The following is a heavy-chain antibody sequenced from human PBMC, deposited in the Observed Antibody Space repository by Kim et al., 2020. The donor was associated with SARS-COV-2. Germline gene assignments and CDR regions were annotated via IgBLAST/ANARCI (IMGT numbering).Heavy chain of an antibody. CDR1: GFTFSIYS. CDR3: ARDTAYDYGDYVVGY. J-gene: IGHJ4*02. CDR2: ISSSSSTV. D-gene: IGHD4-17*01. V-gene: IGHV3-48*02. Sequence: GGSLRLSCAASGFTFSIYSMNWVRQAPGKGLEWVSYISSSSSTVYYADSVKGRFTISRDNAKNSLYLQMNSLRDEDTAVYYCARDTAYDYGDYVVGYWGQGTLVTVSS.